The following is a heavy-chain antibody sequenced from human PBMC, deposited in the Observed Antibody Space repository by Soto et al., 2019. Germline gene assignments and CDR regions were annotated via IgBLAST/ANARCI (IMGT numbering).Heavy chain of an antibody. D-gene: IGHD3-10*01. J-gene: IGHJ4*02. V-gene: IGHV3-23*01. CDR1: GFSLRPHA. CDR3: GRTYTGG. CDR2: ISGSEDRT. Sequence: LQSGGGVVQPGESLRLSCAASGFSLRPHALSWVRQAAGGGLEWVSGISGSEDRTNYADFVRGRFIISKDRAKNTLYLDMSGLRVDDTAVYFCGRTYTGGWGQGTLVTVSS.